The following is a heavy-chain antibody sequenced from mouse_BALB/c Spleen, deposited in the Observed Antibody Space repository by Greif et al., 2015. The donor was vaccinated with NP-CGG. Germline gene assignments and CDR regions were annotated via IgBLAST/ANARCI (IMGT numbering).Heavy chain of an antibody. CDR2: IDPANGNT. V-gene: IGHV14-3*02. Sequence: VQLQQSGAELVKPGASVKLSCTASGFNIKDTYMHWVKQRPEQGLEWIGRIDPANGNTKYDPKFQGKATITADTSSNTPYSQRISVASGDTDVYYCARVGVDYGRHRTPLTLSS. J-gene: IGHJ2*01. CDR1: GFNIKDTY. CDR3: ARVGVDY.